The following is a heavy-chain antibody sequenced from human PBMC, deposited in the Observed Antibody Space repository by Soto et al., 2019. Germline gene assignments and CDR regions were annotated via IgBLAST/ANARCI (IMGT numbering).Heavy chain of an antibody. CDR2: IIPIFGTA. CDR1: GGTFGSYA. CDR3: ARDLISSGWYGYYFDY. V-gene: IGHV1-69*13. J-gene: IGHJ4*02. D-gene: IGHD6-19*01. Sequence: ASVKVSCKASGGTFGSYAISWVRQAPGQGLEWMGGIIPIFGTANYAQKFQGRVTITADESTSTAYMELSSLRSEDTAVYYCARDLISSGWYGYYFDYWGQGTLVTVSS.